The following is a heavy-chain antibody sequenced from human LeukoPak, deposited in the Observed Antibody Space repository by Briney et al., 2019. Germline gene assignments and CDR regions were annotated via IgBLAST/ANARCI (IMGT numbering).Heavy chain of an antibody. CDR3: AVDTSGFHY. Sequence: GGSLRLSCAASGFAFSSYWMSWVRQAPGKGLEWVANIKQDGSEKYYVDSVKGRFTISRDNAKNSLYLQMNSLRAEDTALYYCAVDTSGFHYWGQGTLVTVSS. J-gene: IGHJ4*02. CDR1: GFAFSSYW. CDR2: IKQDGSEK. D-gene: IGHD3-22*01. V-gene: IGHV3-7*01.